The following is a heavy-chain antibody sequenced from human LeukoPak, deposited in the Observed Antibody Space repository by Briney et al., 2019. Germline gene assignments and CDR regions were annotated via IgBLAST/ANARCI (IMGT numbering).Heavy chain of an antibody. CDR1: GFTFSTYN. CDR2: ISGSSSYI. J-gene: IGHJ3*02. V-gene: IGHV3-21*01. Sequence: GGSLRLSCAASGFTFSTYNMNWVRQAPGKGLEWVSSISGSSSYIYYADSVKGRFSISRDNAKNSLYLQMNSLRAEDTAVYYCARDVLFHRTGNSAYADAFDIWGQGTMVTVSS. D-gene: IGHD5-12*01. CDR3: ARDVLFHRTGNSAYADAFDI.